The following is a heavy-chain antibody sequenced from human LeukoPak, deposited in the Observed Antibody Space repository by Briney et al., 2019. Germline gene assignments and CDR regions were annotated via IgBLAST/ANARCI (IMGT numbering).Heavy chain of an antibody. CDR2: ISGSGGST. V-gene: IGHV3-23*01. Sequence: PGGSLRLSCAASGFTFSSYAMSWVRQAPGKGLEWVSAISGSGGSTYYADSVKGRFTISRDNSKDTLYLQMNSLRAEDTAVYYCAKRPAYSYGAYFDYWGQGTLVTVSS. D-gene: IGHD5-18*01. CDR3: AKRPAYSYGAYFDY. CDR1: GFTFSSYA. J-gene: IGHJ4*02.